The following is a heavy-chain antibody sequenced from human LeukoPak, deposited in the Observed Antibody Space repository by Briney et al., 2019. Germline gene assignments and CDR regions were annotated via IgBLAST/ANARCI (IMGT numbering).Heavy chain of an antibody. D-gene: IGHD6-19*01. V-gene: IGHV3-23*01. CDR3: AGREHYSSGFDY. J-gene: IGHJ4*02. CDR1: GFTFSSYA. CDR2: ISGSGGST. Sequence: PGGSLRLSCAASGFTFSSYAMSWVRQAPGKGLEWVSAISGSGGSTYYADSVKGRFTISRDNSKNTLYLQMNSLRAEDTAVYYCAGREHYSSGFDYWGQGTLVTVSS.